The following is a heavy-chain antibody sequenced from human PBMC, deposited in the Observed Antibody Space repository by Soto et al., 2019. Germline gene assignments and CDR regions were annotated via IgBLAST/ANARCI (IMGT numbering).Heavy chain of an antibody. D-gene: IGHD3-10*01. J-gene: IGHJ6*02. CDR3: ARDPFPGGMDV. Sequence: QVQLVQSGSEVKQPGASVKVSCKASGYTFTGSAMHWVRQAPGQGPEWLGWINVGNGNTRYSQKLEGRVTITRDTSASTAYMELSSLRSEDTAAYYCARDPFPGGMDVWGQGTTVTVSS. V-gene: IGHV1-3*01. CDR2: INVGNGNT. CDR1: GYTFTGSA.